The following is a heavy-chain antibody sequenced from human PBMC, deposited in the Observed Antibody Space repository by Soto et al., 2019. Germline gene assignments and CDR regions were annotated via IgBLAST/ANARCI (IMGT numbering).Heavy chain of an antibody. Sequence: EVQLVESGGGLVKPGGSLRLSCAASGCTFSSYSMNWVRQAPGKGLEWVSSISSSSSYIYYADSVKGRFTISRDNAKNSLYLQMNSLRAKDTAVYYCARARGGSFDYWGQGTLVTVSS. CDR1: GCTFSSYS. V-gene: IGHV3-21*01. CDR2: ISSSSSYI. J-gene: IGHJ4*02. CDR3: ARARGGSFDY. D-gene: IGHD1-26*01.